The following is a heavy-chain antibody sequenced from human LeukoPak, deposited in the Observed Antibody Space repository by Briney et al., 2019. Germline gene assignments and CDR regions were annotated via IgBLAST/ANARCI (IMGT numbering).Heavy chain of an antibody. CDR3: AKGGLAAAGTAVDY. D-gene: IGHD6-13*01. CDR2: ITSSGSTI. V-gene: IGHV3-48*03. CDR1: GFTFSSYE. J-gene: IGHJ4*02. Sequence: PGGSLRLSCAASGFTFSSYEMNWVRQAPGKGLEWVSYITSSGSTIYYADSVKGRFTISRDNSKNTLYLQMNSLRAEDTAVYYCAKGGLAAAGTAVDYWGQGTLVTVSS.